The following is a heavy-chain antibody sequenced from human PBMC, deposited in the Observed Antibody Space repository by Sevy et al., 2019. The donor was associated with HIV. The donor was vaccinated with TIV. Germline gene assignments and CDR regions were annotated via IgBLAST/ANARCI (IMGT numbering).Heavy chain of an antibody. J-gene: IGHJ4*02. D-gene: IGHD3-10*01. Sequence: ASVKVSCKSSGYPFSSYGISWVRQAPGQGLEWMGWISAHSGNSNYAQNLQGRVTMTTDTSTSTAYMELRSLRFDDTAVYYCARDLGGYGGNSIDYWGQGTLVTVSS. CDR2: ISAHSGNS. V-gene: IGHV1-18*01. CDR3: ARDLGGYGGNSIDY. CDR1: GYPFSSYG.